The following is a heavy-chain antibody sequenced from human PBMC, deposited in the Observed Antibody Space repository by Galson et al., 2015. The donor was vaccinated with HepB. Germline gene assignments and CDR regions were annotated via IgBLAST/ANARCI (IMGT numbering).Heavy chain of an antibody. Sequence: LRLSCAASGFTFSNAWMSWVRQAPGKGLEWVGRIKSKTDGGTTDHAAPVKGRFTISRDDSKNTLYLQMNSLKTEDTAVYYCTTGLSYYDILTGYSHGDYYYGMDVWGQGTTVTVSS. J-gene: IGHJ6*02. CDR1: GFTFSNAW. CDR2: IKSKTDGGTT. D-gene: IGHD3-9*01. V-gene: IGHV3-15*01. CDR3: TTGLSYYDILTGYSHGDYYYGMDV.